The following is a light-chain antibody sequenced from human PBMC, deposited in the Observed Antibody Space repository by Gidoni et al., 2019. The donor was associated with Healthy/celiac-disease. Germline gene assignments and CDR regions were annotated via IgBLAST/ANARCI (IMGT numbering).Light chain of an antibody. CDR3: LQDYNYPLT. J-gene: IGKJ1*01. CDR2: AAS. V-gene: IGKV1-6*01. CDR1: QGIRND. Sequence: AIQMTQSPSSLSASVVDRVTITCRVSQGIRNDLGWYQQKPGKAPKLLIYAASSLQSGVPSRFSGSGSGTDFTLTISSLQPEDFATYYCLQDYNYPLTFGQGTKVEIK.